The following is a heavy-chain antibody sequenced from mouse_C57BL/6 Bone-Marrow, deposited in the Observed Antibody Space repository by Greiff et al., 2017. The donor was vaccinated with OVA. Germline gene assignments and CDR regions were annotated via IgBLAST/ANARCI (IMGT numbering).Heavy chain of an antibody. D-gene: IGHD2-2*01. J-gene: IGHJ3*01. CDR1: GYTFTSYW. CDR3: ARENGYDGGTWFAY. CDR2: IDPSDSYT. Sequence: VQLQQSGAELVMPGASVKLSCKASGYTFTSYWMHWVKQRPGQGLEWIGEIDPSDSYTNYNQKFKGKSTLTVDKSSSTAYMQLSSLTSEDSAVYYCARENGYDGGTWFAYWGQGTLVTVSA. V-gene: IGHV1-69*01.